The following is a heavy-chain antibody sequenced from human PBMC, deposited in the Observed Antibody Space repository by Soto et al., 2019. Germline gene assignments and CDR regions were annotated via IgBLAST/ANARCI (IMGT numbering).Heavy chain of an antibody. CDR2: FRESGGTT. D-gene: IGHD5-12*01. CDR3: AKDPHGATISPTHHS. J-gene: IGHJ5*01. CDR1: GFGFTFSTSA. Sequence: GGSLRLSCAASGFGFTFSTSAMSWVRQAPGKGLEWVSTFRESGGTTHYANSVKGRFTISRDTSKNMLYLQMNSLRAEDTAIYYCAKDPHGATISPTHHSWGHATLVTVSS. V-gene: IGHV3-23*01.